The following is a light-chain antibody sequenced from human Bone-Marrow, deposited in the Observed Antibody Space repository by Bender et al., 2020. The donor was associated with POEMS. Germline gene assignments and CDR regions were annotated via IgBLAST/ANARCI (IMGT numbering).Light chain of an antibody. Sequence: QSALTQPASVSGSPGQSITISCTGTSMDIGAYTFVSWYQQHPGKAPKLMIYDVNYRPSGVSDRFSGSKSDNTASLTVSGLQAEDEADYYCSSYAGSNNLVFGGGTKLTVL. CDR2: DVN. V-gene: IGLV2-8*01. CDR1: SMDIGAYTF. J-gene: IGLJ2*01. CDR3: SSYAGSNNLV.